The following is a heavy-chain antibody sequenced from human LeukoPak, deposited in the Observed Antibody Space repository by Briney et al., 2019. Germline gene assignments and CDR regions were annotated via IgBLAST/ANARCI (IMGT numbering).Heavy chain of an antibody. J-gene: IGHJ5*02. CDR2: IICYNGNT. D-gene: IGHD2-2*01. CDR3: ARDRSPTQLLRFVP. V-gene: IGHV1-18*01. CDR1: GYTFSNYG. Sequence: PGASVKVSCKTSGYTFSNYGISWVRQAPGQGLEWMGWIICYNGNTDYAQKFQGRVTMTRDTSTSTVYMELRSLRSDDTAVYYCARDRSPTQLLRFVPWGQGTLVTVSS.